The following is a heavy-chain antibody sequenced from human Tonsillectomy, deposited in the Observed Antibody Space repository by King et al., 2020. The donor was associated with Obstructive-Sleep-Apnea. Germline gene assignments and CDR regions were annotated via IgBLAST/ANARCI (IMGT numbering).Heavy chain of an antibody. V-gene: IGHV4-59*01. CDR1: GGSISTYY. CDR2: IYYSGST. Sequence: QLQESGPGLVKPSETLSLTCTVSGGSISTYYWNWIRQPPGKGLEWIGYIYYSGSTNYNPSLKSRVTISLDTSKNQFSLKLRSVTAADTAVYYCAWGYGSGSYPYYYAMDVWGQGTTVTVSS. CDR3: AWGYGSGSYPYYYAMDV. D-gene: IGHD3-10*01. J-gene: IGHJ6*02.